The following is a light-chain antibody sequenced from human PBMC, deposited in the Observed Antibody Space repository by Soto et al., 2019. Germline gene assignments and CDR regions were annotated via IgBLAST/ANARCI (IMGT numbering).Light chain of an antibody. CDR1: QSISSW. V-gene: IGKV1-5*03. J-gene: IGKJ1*01. Sequence: DIHMTQSPSTLSASVGDRVTITCRASQSISSWLAWYQQKPGKAPRLLIYKASNLESGVPSRFSGSGSGTEFTLTISSLQPDDSATYYCQQYNDNWTFGQGTKVEIK. CDR3: QQYNDNWT. CDR2: KAS.